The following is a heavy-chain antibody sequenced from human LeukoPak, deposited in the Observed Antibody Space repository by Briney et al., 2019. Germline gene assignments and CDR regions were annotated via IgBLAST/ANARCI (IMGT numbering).Heavy chain of an antibody. CDR3: ARDQRIGGRYCSSTSCYPPDY. Sequence: GGSLRLSCAASGFTFSSYWMHWVRQAPGKGLVWVSRINSDGSSTSHADSVKGRFTISRDNAKNTLYLQMNSLRAEDTAVYYCARDQRIGGRYCSSTSCYPPDYWGQGTLVTVSS. V-gene: IGHV3-74*01. J-gene: IGHJ4*02. D-gene: IGHD2-2*01. CDR1: GFTFSSYW. CDR2: INSDGSST.